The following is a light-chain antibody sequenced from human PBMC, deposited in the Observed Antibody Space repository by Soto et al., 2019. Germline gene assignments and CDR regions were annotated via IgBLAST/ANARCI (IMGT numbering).Light chain of an antibody. J-gene: IGKJ1*01. CDR1: QSVSSH. CDR2: DSS. V-gene: IGKV3-15*01. Sequence: QCPATLSLSTGESATLSCRASQSVSSHVVWYQQKPGQAPRLLISDSSTRATGIPARFSGSGSGTEFTLTISSLQSDDSAIYYCQQFGDWPSFGLGTKVDI. CDR3: QQFGDWPS.